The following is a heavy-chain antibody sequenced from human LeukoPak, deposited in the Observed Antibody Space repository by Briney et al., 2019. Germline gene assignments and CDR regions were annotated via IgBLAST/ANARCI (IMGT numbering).Heavy chain of an antibody. CDR3: ARPLDCNYGGTAFDI. D-gene: IGHD4-23*01. V-gene: IGHV4-39*01. CDR1: GGSVSNSNYC. J-gene: IGHJ3*02. CDR2: IDYSGSP. Sequence: SETLSLTCTVSGGSVSNSNYCWGWIRQPPGKRLEWIGSIDYSGSPLYNPSLKSRVTISVDTSKNQFSLKLSSVTAADTAVYYCARPLDCNYGGTAFDIWGQGTMVTVSS.